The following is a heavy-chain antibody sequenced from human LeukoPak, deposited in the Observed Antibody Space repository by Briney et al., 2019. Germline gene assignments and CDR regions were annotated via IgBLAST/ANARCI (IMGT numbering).Heavy chain of an antibody. CDR2: ISAYNGNT. J-gene: IGHJ3*02. D-gene: IGHD3-22*01. Sequence: GSVKVSCKASGYTFTNYGISWVRQAPGQGLEWMGWISAYNGNTTYAQKLQGRVTMTTDTSTSTAYMELRSLRSDDTAVYYCARAYDSSGYYWDAFDIWGQGTMVTVSS. CDR1: GYTFTNYG. CDR3: ARAYDSSGYYWDAFDI. V-gene: IGHV1-18*01.